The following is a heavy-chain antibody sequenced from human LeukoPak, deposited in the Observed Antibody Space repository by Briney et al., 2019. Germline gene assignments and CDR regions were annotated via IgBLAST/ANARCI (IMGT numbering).Heavy chain of an antibody. CDR2: IRGSGADK. J-gene: IGHJ4*02. Sequence: GGSLRLSCAASGFSFSTYSMSWVRQAPGKGLEWVSSIRGSGADKYYADSVKGRFSISRDNSQDTLSLQMNSLRAEDTAVYYCARAISGSYYGYWGQGTLVTVSS. V-gene: IGHV3-21*01. D-gene: IGHD1-26*01. CDR1: GFSFSTYS. CDR3: ARAISGSYYGY.